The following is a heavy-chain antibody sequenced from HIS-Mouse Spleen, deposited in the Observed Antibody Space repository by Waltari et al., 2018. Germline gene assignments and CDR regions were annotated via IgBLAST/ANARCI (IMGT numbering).Heavy chain of an antibody. Sequence: QLQLQESGPGLVKPSETLSLTCTVSGGSISRSSYSWGWTRQPPGKGLEWIGSIYYSGSTYYNPSLKSRVTISVDTSKNQFSLKLSSVTAADTAVYYCAREIPYSSSWYDWYFDLWGRGTLVTVSS. D-gene: IGHD6-13*01. CDR2: IYYSGST. V-gene: IGHV4-39*07. J-gene: IGHJ2*01. CDR3: AREIPYSSSWYDWYFDL. CDR1: GGSISRSSYS.